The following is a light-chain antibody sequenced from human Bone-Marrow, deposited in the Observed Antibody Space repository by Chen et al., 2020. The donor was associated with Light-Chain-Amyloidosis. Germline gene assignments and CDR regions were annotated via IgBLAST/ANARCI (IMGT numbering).Light chain of an antibody. CDR1: SSDVGTYNL. CDR2: EAK. CDR3: CSYAGRGKM. V-gene: IGLV2-23*01. Sequence: QSALTPPPSVSGSPGQSITISCTGSSSDVGTYNLVSWYQHHPGKAPKLIIYEAKKRPSGVSNRFSGSRSGYTASLTISGLQAEDEADYYCCSYAGRGKMFGGGTKLTVL. J-gene: IGLJ3*02.